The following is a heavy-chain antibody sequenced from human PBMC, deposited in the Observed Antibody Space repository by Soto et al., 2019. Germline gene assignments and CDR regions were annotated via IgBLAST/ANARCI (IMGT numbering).Heavy chain of an antibody. CDR1: GGSITSNTFY. V-gene: IGHV4-39*01. D-gene: IGHD2-21*02. CDR2: VLQSGST. CDR3: DAVTATRPILDY. J-gene: IGHJ4*01. Sequence: TLSLTCSVSGGSITSNTFYWGWIRQTPGRGLEWIGSVLQSGSTYYNPSLKSRLSISVDTSKNQFSLRLNSVTAADTAVYYCDAVTATRPILDYRGHGVLVTVSS.